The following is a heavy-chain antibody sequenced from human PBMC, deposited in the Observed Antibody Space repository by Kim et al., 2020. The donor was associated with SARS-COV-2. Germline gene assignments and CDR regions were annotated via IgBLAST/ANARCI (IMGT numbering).Heavy chain of an antibody. D-gene: IGHD2-15*01. CDR2: IWYDGTGR. J-gene: IGHJ6*01. Sequence: GGSLRLSCDASGFDFRSFAMNWVRQAPGKGLEWVAVIWYDGTGRYYAESVKGRFTISRDNTNNTVTLVMDRLVADDSGLYYCAKDVGYCSGGPCYTHYG. CDR3: AKDVGYCSGGPCYTHYG. CDR1: GFDFRSFA. V-gene: IGHV3-33*06.